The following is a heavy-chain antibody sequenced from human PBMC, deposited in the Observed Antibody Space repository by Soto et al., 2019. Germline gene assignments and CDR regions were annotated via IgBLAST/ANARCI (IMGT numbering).Heavy chain of an antibody. CDR1: GGSISSSRSY. D-gene: IGHD2-2*01. CDR3: ARQQPTADIDLWFDP. J-gene: IGHJ5*02. CDR2: IFYSGST. Sequence: QLQLQESGPGLVKASETLSLTCNVSGGSISSSRSYWAWIRQPPGKGLEWIANIFYSGSTYYNPSLPSRVTVSVDKSKNQLSLKLSSVTAAETAVYYCARQQPTADIDLWFDPWGQGTLVTVSS. V-gene: IGHV4-39*01.